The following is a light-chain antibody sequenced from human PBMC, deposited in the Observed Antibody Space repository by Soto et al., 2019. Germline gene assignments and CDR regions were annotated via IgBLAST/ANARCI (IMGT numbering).Light chain of an antibody. V-gene: IGKV3-15*01. CDR1: QSVRSN. J-gene: IGKJ4*01. CDR3: QHYNNLWG. CDR2: GAS. Sequence: EIVMTQSPATLSVSPGERVTLSCRASQSVRSNLAWYQQKPGQVPRVLIYGASTRAIGIPDRFSGSGSGTEFNLTISGLQSEDFAVYYCQHYNNLWGFGGGTKVEIK.